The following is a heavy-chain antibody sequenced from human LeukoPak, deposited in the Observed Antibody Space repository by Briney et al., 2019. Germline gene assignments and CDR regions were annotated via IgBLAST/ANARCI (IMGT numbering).Heavy chain of an antibody. V-gene: IGHV3-33*01. CDR3: AREENVDTAMVDY. CDR1: GFTFSSYG. CDR2: IWYDGSNK. D-gene: IGHD5-18*01. Sequence: PGGSLRLSCAASGFTFSSYGMHWVRQAPGKGLEWVAVIWYDGSNKYYADSVKGRFTISRDNSKNTLYLQMNSLRAEDTAVYYCAREENVDTAMVDYWGQGTLVTVSS. J-gene: IGHJ4*02.